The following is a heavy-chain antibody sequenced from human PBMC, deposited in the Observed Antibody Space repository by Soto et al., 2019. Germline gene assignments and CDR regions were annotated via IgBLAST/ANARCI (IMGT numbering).Heavy chain of an antibody. Sequence: QIQLVQSGAEVKNPGSSVKVSCKAPGGTLSNYAVSWVRQAPGHGLEWMGGIIPLLYTPTYARKFKDRVTIIADESASTAYMDLAGLRSDDTAVYYCAIGHSYGQFDIWGQGTQVTVSS. CDR2: IIPLLYTP. V-gene: IGHV1-69*01. D-gene: IGHD5-12*01. CDR1: GGTLSNYA. J-gene: IGHJ4*02. CDR3: AIGHSYGQFDI.